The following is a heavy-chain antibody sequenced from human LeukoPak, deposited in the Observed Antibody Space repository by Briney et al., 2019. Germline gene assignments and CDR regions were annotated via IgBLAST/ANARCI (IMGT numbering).Heavy chain of an antibody. CDR1: GGSISSSSYY. V-gene: IGHV4-39*07. J-gene: IGHJ5*02. CDR3: ASYPTNWFDP. Sequence: PSETLSLTCTVSGGSISSSSYYWGWIRQPPGKGLEWIGSIYYSGSTYYNPSLKSRVTISVDTSKNQFSLKLSSVTAADTAVYYCASYPTNWFDPWGQGTLVTVSS. CDR2: IYYSGST.